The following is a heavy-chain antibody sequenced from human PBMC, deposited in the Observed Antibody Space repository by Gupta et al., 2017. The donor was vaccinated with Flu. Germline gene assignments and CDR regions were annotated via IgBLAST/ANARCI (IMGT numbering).Heavy chain of an antibody. Sequence: QVELVESGGGVVQPGRSLRLSCVVSGFTFNNYGMNWVRQAPGKGLEWVAVLSSDGSHKHYEDSVMGRLTISRDTSMNTLYLQMNSLTADDTAVYFCARLSGGWYGDAFDFWGQGTLVTVSS. D-gene: IGHD6-13*01. CDR1: GFTFNNYG. V-gene: IGHV3-30*03. CDR2: LSSDGSHK. CDR3: ARLSGGWYGDAFDF. J-gene: IGHJ3*01.